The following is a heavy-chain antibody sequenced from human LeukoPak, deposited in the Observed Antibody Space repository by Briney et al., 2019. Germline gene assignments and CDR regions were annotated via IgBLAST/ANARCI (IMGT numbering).Heavy chain of an antibody. CDR2: IYYSGST. CDR1: GGSISSYY. V-gene: IGHV4-59*01. D-gene: IGHD2-15*01. CDR3: ARANPDYCSGGSCYHNYYYYYMDV. J-gene: IGHJ6*03. Sequence: SETLSLTCTVPGGSISSYYWSWIRQPPGKGLEWIGYIYYSGSTNYNPSLKSRVTISVDTSKNQFSLKLSSVTAADTAVYYCARANPDYCSGGSCYHNYYYYYMDVWGKGTTVTVSS.